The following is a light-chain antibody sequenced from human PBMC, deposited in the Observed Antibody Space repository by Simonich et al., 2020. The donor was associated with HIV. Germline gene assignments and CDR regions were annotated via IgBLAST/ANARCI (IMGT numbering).Light chain of an antibody. Sequence: QSVLTQPPSASGTPGQRVTISCSGSSSNIESNYVYWYQQLPGTAPKLLIYRNKQRPSGVPDRFSGSKSGTSAALAISGLRSEDEADYYCAAWDDSLNGPVFGGGTKLTVL. CDR2: RNK. CDR1: SSNIESNY. CDR3: AAWDDSLNGPV. V-gene: IGLV1-47*01. J-gene: IGLJ2*01.